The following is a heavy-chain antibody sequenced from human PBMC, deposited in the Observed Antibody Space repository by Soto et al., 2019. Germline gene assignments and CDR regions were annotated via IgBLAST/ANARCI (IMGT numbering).Heavy chain of an antibody. V-gene: IGHV5-10-1*03. CDR3: ARRRYSSGSPFDY. CDR1: GYSFTSYW. D-gene: IGHD3-22*01. CDR2: SDPSDSYT. Sequence: EVQLVQSGAEVKKPGESLRISCRGSGYSFTSYWINWVRQMPGKGLEWMGGSDPSDSYTNYSPSFQGHVTISADKSISTAYLQWSSLKASDTAIYYCARRRYSSGSPFDYWGQGTLVTVSS. J-gene: IGHJ4*02.